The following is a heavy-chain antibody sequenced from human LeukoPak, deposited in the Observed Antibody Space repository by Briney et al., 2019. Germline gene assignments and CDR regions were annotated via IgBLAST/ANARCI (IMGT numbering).Heavy chain of an antibody. D-gene: IGHD6-13*01. J-gene: IGHJ5*02. V-gene: IGHV1-69*01. CDR1: GDTFSSYA. CDR3: ARLKRGIGAAGTSLRGWFDP. Sequence: SVKVSCKASGDTFSSYAITWVRQAPGQGLEWMGGIIPIFDTSNYAQKFQGRVTFTSDDSTSTAYMELSSLRSEDTAVYYCARLKRGIGAAGTSLRGWFDPWGQGTLVTVSS. CDR2: IIPIFDTS.